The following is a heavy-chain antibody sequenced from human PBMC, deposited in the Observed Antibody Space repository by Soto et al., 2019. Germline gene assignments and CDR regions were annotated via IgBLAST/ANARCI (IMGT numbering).Heavy chain of an antibody. V-gene: IGHV1-18*01. CDR3: ARDSRAGYYDFWSGYYMAVDY. CDR2: ISAYNGNT. J-gene: IGHJ4*02. CDR1: GYTFTSYG. D-gene: IGHD3-3*01. Sequence: QVQLVQSGAEVKKPGASVKVSCKASGYTFTSYGISWVRQAPGQGLEWMGWISAYNGNTNYAQKLQGRVTMTTDTSTSTAYMELRSLRSDDTAMYYCARDSRAGYYDFWSGYYMAVDYWGQGTLVTVSS.